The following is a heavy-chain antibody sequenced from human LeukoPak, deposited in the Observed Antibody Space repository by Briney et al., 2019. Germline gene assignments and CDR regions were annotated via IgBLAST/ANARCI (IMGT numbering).Heavy chain of an antibody. J-gene: IGHJ5*02. Sequence: ASVKVSCKASGYTFTGYYMHWVRQAPGQGLKWMGWINPNSGGTNYAQKFQGRVTMTRDTSISTAYMELSRLRSDDTAVYYCARSGLYGSGSYYGSWFDPWGQGTLVTVSS. V-gene: IGHV1-2*02. CDR2: INPNSGGT. CDR1: GYTFTGYY. D-gene: IGHD3-10*01. CDR3: ARSGLYGSGSYYGSWFDP.